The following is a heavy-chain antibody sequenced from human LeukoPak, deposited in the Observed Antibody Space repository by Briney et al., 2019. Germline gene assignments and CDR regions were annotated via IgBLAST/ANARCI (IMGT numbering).Heavy chain of an antibody. D-gene: IGHD2-2*02. V-gene: IGHV3-21*01. J-gene: IGHJ4*02. Sequence: GGSLRLSCAASGFTFSSYSMNWVRQAPGKGLEWVSSISSSSSYIYYADSVKGRFTISRDNAKNSLYLQMNSLRAEDTAVYYCARDSRYCSSTSCYRDMDYWGQGTLVTVSS. CDR3: ARDSRYCSSTSCYRDMDY. CDR1: GFTFSSYS. CDR2: ISSSSSYI.